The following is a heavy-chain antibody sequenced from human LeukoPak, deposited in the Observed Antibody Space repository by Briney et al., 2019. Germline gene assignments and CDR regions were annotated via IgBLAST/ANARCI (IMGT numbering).Heavy chain of an antibody. J-gene: IGHJ4*02. CDR1: GGSISSRNW. Sequence: SETLSLTCAVSGGSISSRNWWGWVRQPPGKGLEWIGEISRTGNIDYDPSVRSRATISLDKSKSQFSLRLTSLTSADTAVYYCARGQGAADYWGQGILVIVSS. CDR3: ARGQGAADY. D-gene: IGHD1-26*01. V-gene: IGHV4-4*02. CDR2: ISRTGNI.